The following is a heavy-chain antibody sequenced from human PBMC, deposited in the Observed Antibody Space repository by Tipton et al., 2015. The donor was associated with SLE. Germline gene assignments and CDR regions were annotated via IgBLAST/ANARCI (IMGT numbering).Heavy chain of an antibody. J-gene: IGHJ4*02. CDR2: IYYTGST. Sequence: TLSLTCTVSGASTSSGRYYWVWIRQFPGGGLEWIGSIYYTGSTYYSPSLKSRVTISVDTSKNLFSLNVDSVTAADMAVYYCARGGGSYYDYWGQGTLVTVSS. CDR3: ARGGGSYYDY. D-gene: IGHD1-26*01. V-gene: IGHV4-39*07. CDR1: GASTSSGRYY.